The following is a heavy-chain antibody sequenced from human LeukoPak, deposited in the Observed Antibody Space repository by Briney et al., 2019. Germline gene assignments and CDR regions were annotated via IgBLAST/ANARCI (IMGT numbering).Heavy chain of an antibody. CDR2: INHSGST. V-gene: IGHV4-34*01. D-gene: IGHD5-18*01. Sequence: PSETLSLTCAVYGGSFSGYYWSWIRQPPGKGLEWFGEINHSGSTNYNPSLKSRVTISVDTSKNQFSLKLSSVTAADTAVYYCARGNSYGVDYWGQGTLVTVSS. CDR3: ARGNSYGVDY. J-gene: IGHJ4*02. CDR1: GGSFSGYY.